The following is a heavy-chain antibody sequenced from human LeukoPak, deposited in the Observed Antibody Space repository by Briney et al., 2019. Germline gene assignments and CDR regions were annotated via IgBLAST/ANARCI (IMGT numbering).Heavy chain of an antibody. J-gene: IGHJ2*01. Sequence: PGGSLRLSCTASGFTLSNFGMHWVRQAPGKGLEWLAVISDDGSNTFYADSVKGRFTISRDNSKNTLYLQLNSLRPEDTAVYYCAKDADTATIIYWYFDLWGRGTLVTVSS. D-gene: IGHD5-18*01. V-gene: IGHV3-30*18. CDR1: GFTLSNFG. CDR3: AKDADTATIIYWYFDL. CDR2: ISDDGSNT.